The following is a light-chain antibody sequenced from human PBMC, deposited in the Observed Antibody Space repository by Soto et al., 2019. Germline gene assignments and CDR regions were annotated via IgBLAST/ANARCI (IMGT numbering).Light chain of an antibody. CDR1: QSVSRSY. Sequence: EIVMTQSPATLSVSPGERATLSCRASQSVSRSYLAWYQQKPGQAPRLLIYAASSRATGIPDRFSGSGSGTDFTLTISRLEPEDFAVYYCHQYGSSPFITFGQGTRLEIK. CDR3: HQYGSSPFIT. V-gene: IGKV3-20*01. CDR2: AAS. J-gene: IGKJ5*01.